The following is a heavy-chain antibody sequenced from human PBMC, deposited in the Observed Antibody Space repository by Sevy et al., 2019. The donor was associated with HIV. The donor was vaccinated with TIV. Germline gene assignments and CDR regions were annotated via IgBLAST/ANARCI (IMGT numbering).Heavy chain of an antibody. CDR1: EFTFRSYT. J-gene: IGHJ6*02. Sequence: GGSLRLSCAASEFTFRSYTMSWVRQAPGKGLEWVAGVSGSGGSTFYADSVKGRFTISRDNPKNTLYLQMNSLRAEDTAIYYCAKRRVQSGLSGGGANFGMDVCGRGTTVTVSS. CDR2: VSGSGGST. D-gene: IGHD2-8*02. V-gene: IGHV3-23*01. CDR3: AKRRVQSGLSGGGANFGMDV.